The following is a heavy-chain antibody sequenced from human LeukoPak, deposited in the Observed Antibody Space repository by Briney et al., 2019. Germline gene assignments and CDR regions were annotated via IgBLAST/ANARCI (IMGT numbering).Heavy chain of an antibody. CDR1: GGSISSYY. Sequence: SETLSLTCTVSGGSISSYYWGWIRQPAGKGLEWIGRIYTSGSTNYNPSLKSRVTMSVDTSKNQFSLKLSSVTAADTAVYYCARDNERITMVRGVIQYFDYWGQGTLVTVSS. V-gene: IGHV4-4*07. D-gene: IGHD3-10*01. CDR2: IYTSGST. CDR3: ARDNERITMVRGVIQYFDY. J-gene: IGHJ4*02.